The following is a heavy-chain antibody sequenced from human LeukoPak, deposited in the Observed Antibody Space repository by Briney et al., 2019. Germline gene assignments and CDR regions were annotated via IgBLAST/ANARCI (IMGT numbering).Heavy chain of an antibody. CDR2: ISSSRSYI. D-gene: IGHD1-1*01. V-gene: IGHV3-21*01. CDR1: GFTFSSYS. Sequence: GGSLRLSCAASGFTFSSYSMNWVRQAPGKGLEWVSSISSSRSYIYYADSVKGRFTISRDNAKNSLYLQMNSLRAEDTAVYYCARAGYRGAFFDYWGQGTLVTVSS. J-gene: IGHJ4*02. CDR3: ARAGYRGAFFDY.